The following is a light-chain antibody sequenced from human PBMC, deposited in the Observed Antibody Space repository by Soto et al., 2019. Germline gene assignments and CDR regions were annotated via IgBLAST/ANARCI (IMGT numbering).Light chain of an antibody. Sequence: QSALTQPASVSGSPGQSITISCTGTSSDVGSCNCVSWYQQHPGKAPTLIIYEVYKRPSGVSNRFSGSKSGNTASLTISGLQADDEADYYCCSSVASPNWVFGGGTKVTVL. CDR1: SSDVGSCNC. CDR2: EVY. V-gene: IGLV2-23*02. CDR3: CSSVASPNWV. J-gene: IGLJ3*02.